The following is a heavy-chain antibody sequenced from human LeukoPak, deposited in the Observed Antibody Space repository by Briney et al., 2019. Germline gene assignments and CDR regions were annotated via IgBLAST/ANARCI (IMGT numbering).Heavy chain of an antibody. D-gene: IGHD3-22*01. Sequence: PGGSLRLSCAASGFTFSNYAMHWVRQAPGKGLEWVAVISYDGSNKYYAESVKGRFTISRDNSKNTLYLQMNSLRAEDTAVYYCARAERYYDSSGYFRYWGQGTLVTVSS. CDR3: ARAERYYDSSGYFRY. CDR2: ISYDGSNK. J-gene: IGHJ4*02. V-gene: IGHV3-30-3*01. CDR1: GFTFSNYA.